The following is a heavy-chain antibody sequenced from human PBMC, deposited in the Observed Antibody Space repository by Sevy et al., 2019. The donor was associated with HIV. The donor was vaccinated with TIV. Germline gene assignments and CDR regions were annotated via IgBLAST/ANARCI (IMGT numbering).Heavy chain of an antibody. J-gene: IGHJ4*02. V-gene: IGHV1-69*13. CDR2: IIPIFGTA. CDR3: ARDCSSTSCYEGMDY. Sequence: ASVKVSCKASGGTFSSYAISWVRQAPGQGLEWMGGIIPIFGTANYAQKFQGRVTITADESTGTAYMELSSLGSGDTAVYYCARDCSSTSCYEGMDYWGQGTLVTVSS. D-gene: IGHD2-2*01. CDR1: GGTFSSYA.